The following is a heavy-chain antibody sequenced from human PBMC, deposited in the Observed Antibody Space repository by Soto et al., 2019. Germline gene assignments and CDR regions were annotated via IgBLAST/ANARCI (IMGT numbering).Heavy chain of an antibody. J-gene: IGHJ6*02. Sequence: QVQLVESGGGVVQPGRSLRLSCAASGFTFSRYGMHGVHQAPGKGLEWVAVIWYDGSNKYYADSVKGRFTISRDNSKHTLFLEMKSLRGEGTAVYFWAGVRGRWYGSGTYQGMDVWGQGTTVTVSS. CDR3: AGVRGRWYGSGTYQGMDV. V-gene: IGHV3-33*01. CDR1: GFTFSRYG. D-gene: IGHD3-10*01. CDR2: IWYDGSNK.